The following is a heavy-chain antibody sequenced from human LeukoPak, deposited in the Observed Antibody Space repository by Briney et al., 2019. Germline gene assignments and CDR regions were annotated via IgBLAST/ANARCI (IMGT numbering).Heavy chain of an antibody. V-gene: IGHV4-34*01. Sequence: SETLSLTCAVYGGSFSGYYWSWIRQPPGKGLEWIGEINHSGSTNYNPSLKSRVTISVDTSKNQLSLKLNSVTAADTAVYYCARGRIAAPNWFDPWGQGTLVTVSS. J-gene: IGHJ5*02. CDR1: GGSFSGYY. CDR3: ARGRIAAPNWFDP. D-gene: IGHD6-13*01. CDR2: INHSGST.